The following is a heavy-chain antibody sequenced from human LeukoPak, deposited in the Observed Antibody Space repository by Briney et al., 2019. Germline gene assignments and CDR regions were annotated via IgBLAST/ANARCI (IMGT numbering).Heavy chain of an antibody. CDR3: ASALGYCSSTSWLEVDYYYGMDV. CDR1: GDSVSSNSAA. V-gene: IGHV6-1*01. CDR2: TYYRSKWYN. J-gene: IGHJ6*02. D-gene: IGHD2-2*01. Sequence: SQTLSLTCAISGDSVSSNSAAWNWIRQSPSRGLEWLGRTYYRSKWYNDYAVSVKSRITINPDTSKNQFSLQLNSVTPEDTAVYYCASALGYCSSTSWLEVDYYYGMDVWGQGTTVTVSS.